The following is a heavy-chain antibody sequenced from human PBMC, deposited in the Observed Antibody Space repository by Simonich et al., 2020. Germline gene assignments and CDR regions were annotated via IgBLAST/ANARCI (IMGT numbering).Heavy chain of an antibody. CDR2: ISYDGSNK. CDR3: ARDLGSSYYFDY. J-gene: IGHJ4*02. V-gene: IGHV3-30*07. CDR1: GFTFSSYA. D-gene: IGHD6-6*01. Sequence: GGDVVQPGRSLRLSCAASGFTFSSYAMHWVRQAPGKGLEWVAVISYDGSNKYYADSVKGRFTISRDNSKNTLYLQMNSLRAEDTAVYYCARDLGSSYYFDYWGQGTLVTVSS.